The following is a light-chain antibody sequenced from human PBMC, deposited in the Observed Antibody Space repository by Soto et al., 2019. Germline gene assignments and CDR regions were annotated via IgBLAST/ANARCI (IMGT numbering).Light chain of an antibody. J-gene: IGKJ2*01. Sequence: DIVLTQSPATLSLSPGERATLSCRASQSVSSSLAGYQQKPGQAPRLLIYDASNRATGIPARFSGSGSGTDFTLTISSLEPEDFAVYYCQQRSNWPSTFGQGTKLEIK. CDR3: QQRSNWPST. CDR2: DAS. V-gene: IGKV3-11*01. CDR1: QSVSSS.